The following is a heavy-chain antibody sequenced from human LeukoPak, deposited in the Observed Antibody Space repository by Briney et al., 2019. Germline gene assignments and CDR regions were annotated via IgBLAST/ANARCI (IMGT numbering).Heavy chain of an antibody. D-gene: IGHD6-13*01. Sequence: PSETLSLTCTVSGGSISSGDYYWSWIRQPPGKGLEWIGYIYYSRSTYYNPSLKSRVTISVDTSKHQFSLKLSSVTAADTAVYYCARASRIAAAGNFDYWGQGTLVTVSS. V-gene: IGHV4-30-4*08. CDR2: IYYSRST. CDR3: ARASRIAAAGNFDY. J-gene: IGHJ4*02. CDR1: GGSISSGDYY.